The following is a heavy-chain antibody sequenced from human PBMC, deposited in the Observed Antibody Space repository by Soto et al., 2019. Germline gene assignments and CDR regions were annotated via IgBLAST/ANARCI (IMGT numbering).Heavy chain of an antibody. CDR3: TRDVDFGEEDV. CDR1: GGSVSGGSYY. Sequence: QVQLQESGPGRVKPSETLSLTCTVSGGSVSGGSYYWNWIRQPPGKGLEWIGYIYFSGSTNYEPSLSSRVLMPIHTSKTPSSLNLSSMTAADTAVYFCTRDVDFGEEDVRCQGTTVSVPS. D-gene: IGHD4-17*01. J-gene: IGHJ6*02. CDR2: IYFSGST. V-gene: IGHV4-61*01.